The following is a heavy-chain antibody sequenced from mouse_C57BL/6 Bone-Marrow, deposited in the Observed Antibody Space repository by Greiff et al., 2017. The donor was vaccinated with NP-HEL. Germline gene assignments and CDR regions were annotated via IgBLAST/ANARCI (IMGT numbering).Heavy chain of an antibody. CDR2: IDPSDSYT. CDR1: GYTFTSYW. J-gene: IGHJ2*01. CDR3: ARSNYYGSPCYFDY. V-gene: IGHV1-69*01. D-gene: IGHD1-1*01. Sequence: QVQLQQPGAELVMPGASVKLSCKASGYTFTSYWMHWVKQRPGQGLEWIGEIDPSDSYTNYNQKFKGKSTLTVDKSSSTAYMQLSSLTSEDSAVYYCARSNYYGSPCYFDYWGQGTTLTVSS.